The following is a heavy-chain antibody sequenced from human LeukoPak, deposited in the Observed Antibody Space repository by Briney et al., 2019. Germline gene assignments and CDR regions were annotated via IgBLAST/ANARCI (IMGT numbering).Heavy chain of an antibody. CDR2: VYSGGTT. CDR3: ARGGYSSGWYRD. J-gene: IGHJ4*02. D-gene: IGHD6-19*01. CDR1: GFTVSTNY. Sequence: HPGGSLRLSCAASGFTVSTNYMNWDRQAPGKGLEWVSVVYSGGTTYYADSVKGRFTISRDNSKNTLYLQMNSLRAKDTAVYYCARGGYSSGWYRDWGQGTLVTVSS. V-gene: IGHV3-53*01.